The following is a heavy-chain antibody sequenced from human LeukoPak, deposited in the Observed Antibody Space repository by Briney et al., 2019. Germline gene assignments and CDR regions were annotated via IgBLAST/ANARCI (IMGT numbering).Heavy chain of an antibody. V-gene: IGHV3-30*02. Sequence: GGSLRLSCAASGFTFSNYGMHWVRQAPGKGLEWVAFVRYDETTKFYADSVKGRFTISRDNSKTTLYLQMNSLRAEDTAVYYCARDFYATPDAFDIWGQGTMVTVSS. CDR2: VRYDETTK. J-gene: IGHJ3*02. CDR1: GFTFSNYG. CDR3: ARDFYATPDAFDI. D-gene: IGHD3-16*01.